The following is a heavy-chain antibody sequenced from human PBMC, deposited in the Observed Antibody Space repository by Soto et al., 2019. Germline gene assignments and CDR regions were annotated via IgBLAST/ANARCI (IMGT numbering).Heavy chain of an antibody. Sequence: PGGSLRLSCTASGLPHNSFAMMWVRQAPGKGLECVGGGYGNGGGIQVADSVKGRFTISNDDSRSTVYLQMVDLRADDTAVYYGAKDAVYNDGLWLMDHWGQGTQVTVSS. V-gene: IGHV3-23*05. D-gene: IGHD2-21*01. CDR1: GLPHNSFA. J-gene: IGHJ4*02. CDR2: GYGNGGGI. CDR3: AKDAVYNDGLWLMDH.